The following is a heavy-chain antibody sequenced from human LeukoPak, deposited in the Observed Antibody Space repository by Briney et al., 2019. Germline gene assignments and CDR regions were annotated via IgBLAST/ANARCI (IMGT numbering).Heavy chain of an antibody. CDR2: INHSGST. CDR3: ARVWSGYYYGSGSSMDV. J-gene: IGHJ6*04. CDR1: GGSFSGYY. V-gene: IGHV4-34*01. D-gene: IGHD3-10*01. Sequence: SETLSLTCAVYGGSFSGYYWSWIRQPPGKGLEWIGEINHSGSTNYNPSLKSRVTISVDTSKNQFSLKLSSVTAADTAVYYCARVWSGYYYGSGSSMDVWGKGTTVTVSS.